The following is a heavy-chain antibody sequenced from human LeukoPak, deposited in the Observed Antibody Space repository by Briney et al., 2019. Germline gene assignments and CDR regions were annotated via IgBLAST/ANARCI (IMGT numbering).Heavy chain of an antibody. D-gene: IGHD4-23*01. CDR3: TGLSYGGFDC. Sequence: PGGSLRLSCAASGFTVSSNYMSWVRQAPGKGLEWVSVIYSGDNTYYADSVKGRFTISRDNSKNTLYLQMNSLRAEDTAVYYCTGLSYGGFDCWGQGTLVTVSS. CDR2: IYSGDNT. J-gene: IGHJ4*02. V-gene: IGHV3-53*01. CDR1: GFTVSSNY.